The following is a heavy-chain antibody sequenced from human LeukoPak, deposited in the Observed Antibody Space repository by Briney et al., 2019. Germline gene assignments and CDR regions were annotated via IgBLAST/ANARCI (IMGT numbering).Heavy chain of an antibody. CDR1: GGSLSNYY. D-gene: IGHD3-10*01. CDR2: INHSGST. V-gene: IGHV4-34*01. Sequence: SETLSLTCAVYGGSLSNYYWSWIRQLPGKGLEWVGEINHSGSTKFNPSLKSRVTILVAMSKSQFSLELRSVTAADTAVYYCARGPASGSDFAWFDPWGQGTLVTVSS. J-gene: IGHJ5*02. CDR3: ARGPASGSDFAWFDP.